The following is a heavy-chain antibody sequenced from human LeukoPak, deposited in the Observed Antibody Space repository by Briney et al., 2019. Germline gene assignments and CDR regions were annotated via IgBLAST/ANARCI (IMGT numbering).Heavy chain of an antibody. V-gene: IGHV4-59*01. CDR1: GVSISSYY. Sequence: PSETLSLTCTVSGVSISSYYWSWIRQSPGKGLEWIGYIFYSGSTNYNPSLKSRVTISVDTSKNQFSLKLTSATAADTAVYYCARSRAYDYHFDNWGQGTLVTVSS. CDR2: IFYSGST. J-gene: IGHJ4*02. CDR3: ARSRAYDYHFDN. D-gene: IGHD5-12*01.